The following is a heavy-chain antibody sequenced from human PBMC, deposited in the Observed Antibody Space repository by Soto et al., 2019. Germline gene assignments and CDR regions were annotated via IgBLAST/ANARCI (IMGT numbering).Heavy chain of an antibody. D-gene: IGHD4-4*01. CDR1: GFTFSSYG. J-gene: IGHJ4*02. V-gene: IGHV3-30*18. CDR2: ISYDGSNK. CDR3: AKVSDYSEFRLDY. Sequence: PGGSLRLSCAASGFTFSSYGMHWVRQAPGKGLEWVAVISYDGSNKYYADSVKGRFTISRDNSKNTLYLQMNSLRAEDTAVYYCAKVSDYSEFRLDYWGQGNLVTVSS.